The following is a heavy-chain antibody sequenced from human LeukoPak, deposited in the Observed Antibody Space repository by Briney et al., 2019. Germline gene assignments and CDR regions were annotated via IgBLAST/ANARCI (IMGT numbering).Heavy chain of an antibody. V-gene: IGHV4-61*02. CDR2: IYTSGST. Sequence: SQTLSLTCTVSGGSISSGSYYWSWIRQPAGKGLEWIGRIYTSGSTNYNPSLKSRVTISVDTSKNQFSLKLSSVTAADTAVYYCARDRVVRFYDFWSGYAGFDPWGQGTLVTVSS. D-gene: IGHD3-3*01. CDR3: ARDRVVRFYDFWSGYAGFDP. CDR1: GGSISSGSYY. J-gene: IGHJ5*02.